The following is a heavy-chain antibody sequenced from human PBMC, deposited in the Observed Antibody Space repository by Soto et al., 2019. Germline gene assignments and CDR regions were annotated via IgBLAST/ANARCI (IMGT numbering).Heavy chain of an antibody. CDR3: ARENSYFDY. Sequence: QIQLLQSGAEVKKPGASVKVTCKASVYTLRNFGLSGVRQAPGQGLEWMGWISAYNANANYAQKFQGRLTMTADTSTSTAYMELRSLRSDDTAVYYCARENSYFDYWGQGTLVTVSS. CDR2: ISAYNANA. CDR1: VYTLRNFG. J-gene: IGHJ4*02. V-gene: IGHV1-18*01.